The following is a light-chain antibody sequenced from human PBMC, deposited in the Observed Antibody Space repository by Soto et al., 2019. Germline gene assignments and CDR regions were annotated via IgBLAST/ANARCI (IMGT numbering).Light chain of an antibody. CDR2: AAS. Sequence: DIVLTQSPGTLSLSPGERATLSCRASQSVSSTYLVWYQQKPGQAPRLLIYAASSRATGIPDRFSGSGSGRDFALTISRLEPEDFSVYYCQQFGSSPMYTFGQGTKREIK. V-gene: IGKV3-20*01. J-gene: IGKJ2*01. CDR3: QQFGSSPMYT. CDR1: QSVSSTY.